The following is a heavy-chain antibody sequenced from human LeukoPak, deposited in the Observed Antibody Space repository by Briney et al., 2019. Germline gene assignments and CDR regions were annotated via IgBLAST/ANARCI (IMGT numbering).Heavy chain of an antibody. J-gene: IGHJ3*02. V-gene: IGHV4-39*01. CDR3: ARGDYCSGGSCYDHAFDI. CDR1: GGSISSSSYY. CDR2: IYYSGST. D-gene: IGHD2-15*01. Sequence: SETLSLTCTVSGGSISSSSYYWGWIRQPPGKGLEWIGSIYYSGSTYYNPSLKSRVTISVDTSKNQFSLKLSSVTAADTAVYYCARGDYCSGGSCYDHAFDIWGQGTTVTVSS.